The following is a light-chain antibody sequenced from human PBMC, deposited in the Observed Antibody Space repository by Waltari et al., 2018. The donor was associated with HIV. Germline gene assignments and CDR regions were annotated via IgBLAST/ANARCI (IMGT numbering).Light chain of an antibody. Sequence: QSVLTQPPSASRTPGQRVTISCSGRSPNIGSNYVYWYQQLPGTAPKLLIYMNNQRPSGVPDRFSGSKSGTSASLAISGLRSEDEADYYCAAWDASLSAWVFGGGTKLTVL. V-gene: IGLV1-47*01. CDR1: SPNIGSNY. CDR3: AAWDASLSAWV. CDR2: MNN. J-gene: IGLJ3*02.